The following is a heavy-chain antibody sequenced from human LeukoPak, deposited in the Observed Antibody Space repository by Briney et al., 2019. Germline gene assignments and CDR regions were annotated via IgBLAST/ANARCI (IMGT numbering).Heavy chain of an antibody. CDR3: ARGIGYCSGGSCYHAFDI. CDR1: GYTFTSYD. J-gene: IGHJ3*02. CDR2: MNPNSGNT. D-gene: IGHD2-15*01. Sequence: ASVKVSCKASGYTFTSYDINWVRQAPGQGLEWMGWMNPNSGNTGYAQKFQGRVTMTRNTSISTAYMELSSLRSEDTAVYYCARGIGYCSGGSCYHAFDIWGQGTMVTVSS. V-gene: IGHV1-8*01.